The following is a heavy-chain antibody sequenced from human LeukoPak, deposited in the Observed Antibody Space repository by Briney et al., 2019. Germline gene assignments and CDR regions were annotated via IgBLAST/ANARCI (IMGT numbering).Heavy chain of an antibody. CDR2: INHSRST. V-gene: IGHV4-34*01. J-gene: IGHJ4*02. Sequence: PSETLSLTCAVYGGSFSGYYWSWIRQPPGKGLEWIGEINHSRSTNYNPSLKSRVTISVDTSKNQFSLKLSSVTAADTAVYYCARGLDYYDSSGYSYWGQGTLVTVSS. D-gene: IGHD3-22*01. CDR1: GGSFSGYY. CDR3: ARGLDYYDSSGYSY.